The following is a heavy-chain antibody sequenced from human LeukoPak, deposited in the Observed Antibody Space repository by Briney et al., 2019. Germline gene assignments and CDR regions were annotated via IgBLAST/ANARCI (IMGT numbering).Heavy chain of an antibody. J-gene: IGHJ4*02. V-gene: IGHV4-39*01. CDR2: IFHRGDT. Sequence: ASETLSLTCTVSGGSISSSSYYWGWIRQPPGKGLEWIANIFHRGDTYYNPSLKSRATITVDTSKNQFSLKLTSVTAADTAVYYCARLLDYYDSRGYFDSWGQGTLVTVSS. D-gene: IGHD3-22*01. CDR1: GGSISSSSYY. CDR3: ARLLDYYDSRGYFDS.